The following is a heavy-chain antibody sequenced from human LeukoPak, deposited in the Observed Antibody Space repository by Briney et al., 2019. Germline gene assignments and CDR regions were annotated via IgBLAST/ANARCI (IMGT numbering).Heavy chain of an antibody. J-gene: IGHJ6*03. CDR2: IYYSGST. Sequence: SETLSLTGTVSGGSISSHYWSWIRQPPGKGLEWIGYIYYSGSTNYNPSLKSRVTISVDTSKNQFSLKLSSVTAAGTAVYYCARVKYSSSSLNYYYYYMDVWGKGTTVTVSS. V-gene: IGHV4-59*11. D-gene: IGHD6-6*01. CDR1: GGSISSHY. CDR3: ARVKYSSSSLNYYYYYMDV.